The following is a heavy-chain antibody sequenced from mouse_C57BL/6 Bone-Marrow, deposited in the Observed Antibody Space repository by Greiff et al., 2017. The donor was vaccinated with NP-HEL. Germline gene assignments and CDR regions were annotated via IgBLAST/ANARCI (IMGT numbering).Heavy chain of an antibody. CDR2: INPNNGGT. V-gene: IGHV1-18*01. CDR1: GYTFTDYY. CDR3: ARWAYDYYFDD. J-gene: IGHJ2*01. Sequence: EVQLQQSGPELVKPGASVKLSCKASGYTFTDYYMDWVKQSPGQSLEWIGDINPNNGGTIYNQKFKGKATLTVDKSSSTAYMQLRSLTSEDTAVYYCARWAYDYYFDDWGQGTTLTVSS. D-gene: IGHD1-1*01.